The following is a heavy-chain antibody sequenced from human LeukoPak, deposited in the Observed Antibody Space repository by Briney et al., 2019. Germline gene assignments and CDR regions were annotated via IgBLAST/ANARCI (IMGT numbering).Heavy chain of an antibody. CDR1: GDSISSSNYY. CDR3: ARDNWNYGSSMDV. D-gene: IGHD1-7*01. V-gene: IGHV4-39*07. CDR2: IFFSGTA. J-gene: IGHJ6*02. Sequence: SETLSLTCTVSGDSISSSNYYWGWIRQPPGKGMEWIGSIFFSGTAYYNPSLKSRVTISVDTSKNQFSLKLSSVTAADTAVYHCARDNWNYGSSMDVWGQGTTVTVSS.